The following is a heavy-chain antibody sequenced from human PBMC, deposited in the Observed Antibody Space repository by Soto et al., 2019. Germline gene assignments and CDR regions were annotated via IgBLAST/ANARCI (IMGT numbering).Heavy chain of an antibody. J-gene: IGHJ4*02. CDR1: GFTFSSYA. CDR2: ISYDGSNK. Sequence: GSLRLSCAASGFTFSSYAMHWVRQAPGKGLEWVAVISYDGSNKYYADSVKGRFTISRDNSKNTLYLQMNSLRAEDTAVHYCARDRGIAAAGTAGVDYWGQGTLVTVSS. D-gene: IGHD6-13*01. V-gene: IGHV3-30-3*01. CDR3: ARDRGIAAAGTAGVDY.